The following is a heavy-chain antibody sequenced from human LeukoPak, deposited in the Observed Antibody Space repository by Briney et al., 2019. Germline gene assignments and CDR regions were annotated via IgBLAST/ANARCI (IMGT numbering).Heavy chain of an antibody. CDR2: INHSGST. D-gene: IGHD4-11*01. J-gene: IGHJ6*02. Sequence: SETLSLTCAVYGGSFSGYYWSWIRQPPGKGLAWIGEINHSGSTNYNPSLKSRVTISVDTSKNQFSLKLSSVTAADTAVYYCATLKHSNYAYYYYGMDVWGQGTTVTVSS. CDR3: ATLKHSNYAYYYYGMDV. V-gene: IGHV4-34*01. CDR1: GGSFSGYY.